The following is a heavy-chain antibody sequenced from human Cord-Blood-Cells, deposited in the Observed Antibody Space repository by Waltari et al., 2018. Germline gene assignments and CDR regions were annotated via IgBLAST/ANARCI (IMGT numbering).Heavy chain of an antibody. V-gene: IGHV3-7*01. Sequence: EVQLVESGGGLVQPGGSLRVSCAASGFTIRSYWMSWVSPAPGKGLEWVANIKQDGSEKYYVDSVKCRFTISRDNAKNSLYLQMNSLRAEDTAVYYCARERRYSSSRNWFDPWGQGTLVTVSS. CDR2: IKQDGSEK. CDR1: GFTIRSYW. D-gene: IGHD6-6*01. J-gene: IGHJ5*02. CDR3: ARERRYSSSRNWFDP.